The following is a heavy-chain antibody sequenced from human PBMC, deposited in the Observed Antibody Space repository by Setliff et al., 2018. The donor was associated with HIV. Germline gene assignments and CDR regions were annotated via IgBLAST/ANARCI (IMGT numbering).Heavy chain of an antibody. J-gene: IGHJ4*02. CDR1: GDSISRRIYY. CDR3: ARFGGTYSSNYFDF. D-gene: IGHD1-26*01. CDR2: FYYSGSS. V-gene: IGHV4-39*07. Sequence: PSETLSLTCTVSGDSISRRIYYWGWIRQPPGKGLEWIGNFYYSGSSHYNPSLKSRVTISVDTSKNQFSLKLRSVTAADTAVYYCARFGGTYSSNYFDFWGQGTLVTVSS.